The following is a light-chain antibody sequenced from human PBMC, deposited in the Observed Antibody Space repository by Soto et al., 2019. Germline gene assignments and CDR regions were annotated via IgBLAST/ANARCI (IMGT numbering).Light chain of an antibody. CDR3: QQYGTSPWT. J-gene: IGKJ1*01. V-gene: IGKV3-20*01. CDR1: QSVTISY. Sequence: EVVLTQSPGTLSLSPGERATLSCRASQSVTISYLAWFQQKPGQAPRLLIYGARSRATGVPDRFSGSGSGTDFSLTISRLEPEDFAVYYCQQYGTSPWTVGQGTKEEIK. CDR2: GAR.